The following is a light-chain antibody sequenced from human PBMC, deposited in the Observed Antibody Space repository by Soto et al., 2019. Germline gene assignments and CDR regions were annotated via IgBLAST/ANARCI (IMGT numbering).Light chain of an antibody. Sequence: QSVLTQPPSVSAAPGQKVTISCSGSSSNIGNNYVSWYQQLPGTAPKLLIYENNKRPSGITDRFSGSKSGTSATLGITGLQTGDEADYYCGTWDSSLSPHVVFGGGTKLTVL. CDR2: ENN. CDR1: SSNIGNNY. V-gene: IGLV1-51*02. CDR3: GTWDSSLSPHVV. J-gene: IGLJ2*01.